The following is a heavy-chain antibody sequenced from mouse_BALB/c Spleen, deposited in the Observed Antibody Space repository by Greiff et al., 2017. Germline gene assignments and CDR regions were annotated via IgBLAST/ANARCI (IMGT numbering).Heavy chain of an antibody. D-gene: IGHD1-1*01. CDR3: ARQDYYGSSYGFAY. J-gene: IGHJ3*01. V-gene: IGHV5-12-1*01. CDR1: GFAFSSYD. CDR2: ISSGGGST. Sequence: EVQRVESGGGLVKPGGSLKLSCAASGFAFSSYDMSWVRQTPEKRLEWVAYISSGGGSTYYPDTVKGRFTISRDNAKNTLYLQMSSLKSEDTAMYYCARQDYYGSSYGFAYWGQGTLVTVSA.